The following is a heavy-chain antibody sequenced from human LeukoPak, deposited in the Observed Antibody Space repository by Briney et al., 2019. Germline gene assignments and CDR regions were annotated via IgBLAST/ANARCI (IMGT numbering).Heavy chain of an antibody. CDR3: ARVPPLYCSSTSCFTEAPMDV. CDR2: IGTAGDT. CDR1: GFTFSSYD. V-gene: IGHV3-13*01. Sequence: GGSLRLSCAASGFTFSSYDMHWVRQATGKGLEWVSAIGTAGDTYYPGSVKGRFTISRENAKNSLYLQMNSLRAGDTAVYYCARVPPLYCSSTSCFTEAPMDVWGQGTTVTVSS. D-gene: IGHD2-2*02. J-gene: IGHJ6*02.